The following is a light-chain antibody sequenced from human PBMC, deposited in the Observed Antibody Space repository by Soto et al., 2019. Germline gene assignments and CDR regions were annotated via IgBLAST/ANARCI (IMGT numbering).Light chain of an antibody. Sequence: EIVLTQPPGTLSLSPGERATLSCRASQSVSSSYLAWYQQKPGQAPRLLIYDASNRATGIPARFSGSGPGTDFTLTISSLEPEDFAVYYCQQRSNWPLFGQGTRLEIK. CDR3: QQRSNWPL. CDR1: QSVSSSY. CDR2: DAS. J-gene: IGKJ5*01. V-gene: IGKV3D-11*02.